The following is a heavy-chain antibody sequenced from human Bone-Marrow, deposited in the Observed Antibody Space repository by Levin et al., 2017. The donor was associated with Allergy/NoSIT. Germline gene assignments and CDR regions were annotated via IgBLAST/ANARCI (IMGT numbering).Heavy chain of an antibody. CDR1: GFSLSNARMG. CDR3: ARISGYDFWSGYLGYFDY. CDR2: IFSNDEK. V-gene: IGHV2-26*01. J-gene: IGHJ4*02. D-gene: IGHD3-3*01. Sequence: SGPTLVKPTETLTLTCTVSGFSLSNARMGVSWIRQPPGKALEWLAHIFSNDEKSYSTSLKSRLTISKDTSKSQVVLTMTNMDPVDTATYYCARISGYDFWSGYLGYFDYWGQGTLVTVSS.